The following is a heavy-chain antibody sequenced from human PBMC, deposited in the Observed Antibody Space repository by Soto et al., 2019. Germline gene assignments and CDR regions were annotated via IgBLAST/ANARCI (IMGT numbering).Heavy chain of an antibody. CDR1: GYTFTSYG. CDR3: ARDLYSGYDWYYYYYYGMDV. J-gene: IGHJ6*02. Sequence: ASVKVSCKASGYTFTSYGISWVRQAPGQGLEWMGWISAYNGNTNYAQKLQGRVTMTTDTSTSTAYMELRSLRSDDTAVYYCARDLYSGYDWYYYYYYGMDVWGQGTTVTVSS. V-gene: IGHV1-18*04. CDR2: ISAYNGNT. D-gene: IGHD5-12*01.